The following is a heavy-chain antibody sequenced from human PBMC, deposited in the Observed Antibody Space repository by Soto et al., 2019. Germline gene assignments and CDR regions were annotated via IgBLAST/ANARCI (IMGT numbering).Heavy chain of an antibody. Sequence: PGGSVRLSFAASKFVVISDPMSWVRQAPGKGLEWVSAISGSGGSTYYADSVKGRFTISRDNSKNTLYLQMNSLRAEDTAVYYCAKPNYPRPGWGQGTLVTVSS. CDR1: KFVVISDP. J-gene: IGHJ4*02. V-gene: IGHV3-23*01. CDR3: AKPNYPRPG. CDR2: ISGSGGST. D-gene: IGHD1-7*01.